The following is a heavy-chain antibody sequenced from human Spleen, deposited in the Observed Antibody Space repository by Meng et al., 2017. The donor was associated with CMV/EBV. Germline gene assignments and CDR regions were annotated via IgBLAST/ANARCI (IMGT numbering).Heavy chain of an antibody. J-gene: IGHJ3*02. D-gene: IGHD4/OR15-4a*01. CDR1: GFTFSSYA. CDR2: ISYDGSNK. V-gene: IGHV3-30*04. Sequence: GESLKISCAASGFTFSSYAIHWVRQAPGKGLEWLAVISYDGSNKYYADSVKGRFTISRDNSKNTLSLQMNSLRAEDTAVYYCAREVLRGAFDIWGQGTMVTVSS. CDR3: AREVLRGAFDI.